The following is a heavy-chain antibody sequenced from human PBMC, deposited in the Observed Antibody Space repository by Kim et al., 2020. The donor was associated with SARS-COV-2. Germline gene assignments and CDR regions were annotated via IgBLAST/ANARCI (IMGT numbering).Heavy chain of an antibody. D-gene: IGHD1-20*01. CDR3: AREYYNRWPGCMDV. CDR2: IYYSGST. V-gene: IGHV4-30-2*01. Sequence: SETLSLTCAVSGGSISSGGYSWSWIRQPPGKGLEWIGYIYYSGSTYYNPSLKSRVTISVYRSKNQFSLTLSSVTAADTALYYCAREYYNRWPGCMDVLG. J-gene: IGHJ6*02. CDR1: GGSISSGGYS.